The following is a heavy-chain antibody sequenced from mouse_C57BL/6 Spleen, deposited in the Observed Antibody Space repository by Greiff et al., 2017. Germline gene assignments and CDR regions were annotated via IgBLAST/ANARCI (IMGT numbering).Heavy chain of an antibody. V-gene: IGHV1-80*01. CDR2: IYPGDGDT. D-gene: IGHD1-1*01. J-gene: IGHJ4*01. CDR3: AREGALTAVVEAMDY. CDR1: GYAFSSYW. Sequence: QVQLQQSGAELVKPGASVKISCKASGYAFSSYWMNWVKQRPGKGLEWIGQIYPGDGDTNYNGNFKGKATLTADKSSSTAYMQLSCLTSEDSAVYFCAREGALTAVVEAMDYWGQGTSVTVSS.